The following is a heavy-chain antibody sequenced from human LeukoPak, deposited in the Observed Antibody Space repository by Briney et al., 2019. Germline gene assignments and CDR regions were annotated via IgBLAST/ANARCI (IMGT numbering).Heavy chain of an antibody. CDR2: IHTSGST. CDR3: ARVVGDYGGFDY. Sequence: SETLSLTCTVSGGSISSYFWSWIQQPAGKGLEWIGRIHTSGSTNYNPSLKSRVTMSVDTSKNQFSLKLSSVTAADTAVYYCARVVGDYGGFDYWGQGTLVTVSS. CDR1: GGSISSYF. J-gene: IGHJ4*02. D-gene: IGHD4-17*01. V-gene: IGHV4-4*07.